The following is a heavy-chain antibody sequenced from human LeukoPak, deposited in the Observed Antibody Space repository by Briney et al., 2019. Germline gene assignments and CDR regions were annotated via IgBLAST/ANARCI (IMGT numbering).Heavy chain of an antibody. CDR2: ISTYNGNA. D-gene: IGHD3-22*01. J-gene: IGHJ6*03. V-gene: IGHV1-18*01. CDR3: ARAVGSGYYDSSGYGTPHNYYYMDV. Sequence: ASVKVSCKASGYTFTSYDISWVRQAPGQGLEWMGWISTYNGNANYAQKVQGRVTMTTDTSTSTAYMELSSLRSEDTAVYYCARAVGSGYYDSSGYGTPHNYYYMDVWGKGTTVTVSS. CDR1: GYTFTSYD.